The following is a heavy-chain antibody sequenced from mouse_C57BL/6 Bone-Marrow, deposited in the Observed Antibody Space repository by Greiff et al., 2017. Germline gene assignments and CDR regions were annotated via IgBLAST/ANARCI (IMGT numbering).Heavy chain of an antibody. Sequence: QVKLQQSGAELARPGASVKLSCKASGYTFTSYGISWVKQRTGQGLEWIGEIYPRSGNTYYNEKFKGKATLTADKSSSTAYMELRSLTSEDSAVYFCARSGWLRRVDYWGQGTSVTVSS. D-gene: IGHD2-2*01. V-gene: IGHV1-81*01. CDR2: IYPRSGNT. CDR1: GYTFTSYG. CDR3: ARSGWLRRVDY. J-gene: IGHJ4*01.